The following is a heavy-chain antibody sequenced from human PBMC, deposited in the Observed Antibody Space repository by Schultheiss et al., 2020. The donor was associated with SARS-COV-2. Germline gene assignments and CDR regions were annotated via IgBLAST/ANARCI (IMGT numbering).Heavy chain of an antibody. CDR2: IYHSGST. CDR1: GYSISSGYY. V-gene: IGHV4-38-2*02. J-gene: IGHJ4*02. D-gene: IGHD3-22*01. CDR3: VRNYYDSSGYSPFDY. Sequence: SETLSLTCTVSGYSISSGYYWGWIRQPPGKGLEWIGSIYHSGSTYYNPSLKSRVTISVDTSKNQFSLKLSSVTAADTAVYYCVRNYYDSSGYSPFDYWGQGTLVTVSS.